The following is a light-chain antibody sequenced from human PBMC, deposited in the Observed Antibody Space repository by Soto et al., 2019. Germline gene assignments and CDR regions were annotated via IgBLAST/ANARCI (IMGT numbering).Light chain of an antibody. Sequence: ALTQPASVSGSPGQSITISCTGTSSDVGGYNYVSWYQQHPGKAPKLMIYDVSNRPSGVSNRFSGSKSGNTASLTISGLQAEDEADYYCSSYTSSSTLYVVGTGTKLTVL. CDR1: SSDVGGYNY. CDR3: SSYTSSSTLYV. J-gene: IGLJ1*01. CDR2: DVS. V-gene: IGLV2-14*01.